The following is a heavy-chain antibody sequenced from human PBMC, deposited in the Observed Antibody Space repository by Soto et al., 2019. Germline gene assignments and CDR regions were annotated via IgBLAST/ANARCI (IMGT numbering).Heavy chain of an antibody. J-gene: IGHJ6*02. CDR2: IWYDGSNK. CDR3: ARDLYRSRKRYCSSTSCYVYYYYYGMDV. D-gene: IGHD2-2*01. CDR1: GFTFSSYG. V-gene: IGHV3-33*01. Sequence: GGSLRLSCAASGFTFSSYGMHWVRQAPGKGLEWVAVIWYDGSNKYYADSVKGRFTISRDNSKNTLYLQMNSLRAEDTAVYYCARDLYRSRKRYCSSTSCYVYYYYYGMDVWGQGTTVTVSS.